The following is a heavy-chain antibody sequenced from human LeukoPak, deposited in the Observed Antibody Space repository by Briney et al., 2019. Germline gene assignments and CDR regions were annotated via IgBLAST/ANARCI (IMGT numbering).Heavy chain of an antibody. CDR3: ARDMVGSAADGNWFDP. CDR1: GYSFTSYG. J-gene: IGHJ5*02. V-gene: IGHV1-18*01. Sequence: ASVKVSCKASGYSFTSYGISWVRQAPGQGLEWMGWKSAYNGNTNYELKYQGRVTMTTDTSTSTAYMEPRSLRSDDTAVYYCARDMVGSAADGNWFDPWGQGTLVTVSS. D-gene: IGHD6-13*01. CDR2: KSAYNGNT.